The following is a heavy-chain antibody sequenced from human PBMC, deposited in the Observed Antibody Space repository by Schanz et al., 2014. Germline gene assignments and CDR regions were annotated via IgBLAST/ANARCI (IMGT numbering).Heavy chain of an antibody. CDR1: GFTFSSYW. CDR2: ISGSGAST. D-gene: IGHD1-26*01. CDR3: ARGGSGSHYRLDY. V-gene: IGHV3-23*01. Sequence: EVQLLESGGGLVQPGGSLRLSCAASGFTFSSYWMHWVRQAPGKGLEWVSGISGSGASTYYADSVKGRFTISRDNSNKTVDLQMNSLRAEDTGLYFCARGGSGSHYRLDYWGQGTLVTVSS. J-gene: IGHJ4*02.